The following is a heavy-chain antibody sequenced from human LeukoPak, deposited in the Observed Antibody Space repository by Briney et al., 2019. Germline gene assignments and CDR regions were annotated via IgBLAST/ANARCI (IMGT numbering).Heavy chain of an antibody. V-gene: IGHV4-34*01. CDR1: GGSSSGYY. D-gene: IGHD1-1*01. CDR2: INHSGST. CDR3: ARGGVRQPIDY. J-gene: IGHJ4*02. Sequence: PSETLSLTCAVYGGSSSGYYWSWIRQPPGKGLEWIGEINHSGSTNYNPSLKSRVTISVDTSKNQFSLKLSSVTAAETAVYYCARGGVRQPIDYWGQGTLVTVSS.